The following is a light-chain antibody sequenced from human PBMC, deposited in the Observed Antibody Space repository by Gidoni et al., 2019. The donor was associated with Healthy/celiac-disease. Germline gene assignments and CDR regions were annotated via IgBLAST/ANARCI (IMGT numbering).Light chain of an antibody. Sequence: QSALTQPASVSGSPGQSITISCTGTSSYVGGYNYVSWYQQPPGKAPKLMIYEVSNRPAGVSNRFACSKSGNTASLTISGLQAEDEADYYCSSYTSSSYVVFGGGTKLTVL. CDR3: SSYTSSSYVV. CDR1: SSYVGGYNY. CDR2: EVS. V-gene: IGLV2-14*01. J-gene: IGLJ2*01.